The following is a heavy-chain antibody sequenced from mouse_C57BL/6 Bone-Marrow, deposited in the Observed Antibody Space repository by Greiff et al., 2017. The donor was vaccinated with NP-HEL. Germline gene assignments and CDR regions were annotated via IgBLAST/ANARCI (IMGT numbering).Heavy chain of an antibody. CDR2: INPNNGGT. D-gene: IGHD1-1*01. CDR1: GYTFTDYN. J-gene: IGHJ2*01. V-gene: IGHV1-18*01. Sequence: VQLQQSGPELVKPGASVKIPCKASGYTFTDYNMDWVKQSHGKSLEWIGDINPNNGGTIYNQKFKGKATLTVDKSSSTAYMELRSLTSEDTAVYYCARSNYYGSSYQYYFDYWGQGTTLTVSS. CDR3: ARSNYYGSSYQYYFDY.